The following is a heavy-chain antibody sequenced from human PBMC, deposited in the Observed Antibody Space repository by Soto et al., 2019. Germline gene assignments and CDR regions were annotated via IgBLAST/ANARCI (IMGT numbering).Heavy chain of an antibody. J-gene: IGHJ4*02. D-gene: IGHD6-13*01. CDR3: ARRQSSSWYGL. CDR1: GGSINSYY. V-gene: IGHV4-59*08. CDR2: IYYSGRT. Sequence: SETLSLTCTVSGGSINSYYWSWIRQPPGRGLEWIGYIYYSGRTNYNPSLKSRVTISIDTSKIQFSLKLNSVTAADTAVYYCARRQSSSWYGLWGQGTLVTVSS.